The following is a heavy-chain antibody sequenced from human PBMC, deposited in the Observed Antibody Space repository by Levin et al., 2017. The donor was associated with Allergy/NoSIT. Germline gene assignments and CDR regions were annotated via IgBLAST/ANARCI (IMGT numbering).Heavy chain of an antibody. CDR1: GDSVSSNTVA. Sequence: SETLSLTCAISGDSVSSNTVAWYWFRQSPSRGLEWLGRTYYRSKWYSDYALSVKGRITVKPDTSKNQFSLQLNSVTPEDTAVYYCARTGSGGYNDYWGQGTLVTVSS. J-gene: IGHJ4*02. CDR2: TYYRSKWYS. D-gene: IGHD6-19*01. CDR3: ARTGSGGYNDY. V-gene: IGHV6-1*01.